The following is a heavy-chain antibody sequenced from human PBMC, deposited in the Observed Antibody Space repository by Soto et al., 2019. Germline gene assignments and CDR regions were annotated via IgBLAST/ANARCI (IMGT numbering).Heavy chain of an antibody. CDR3: ARLYYDFRSGYPFDY. D-gene: IGHD3-3*01. CDR2: ISAYNGNT. J-gene: IGHJ4*02. CDR1: GYTFTRYG. V-gene: IGHV1-18*01. Sequence: ASVKVSCKASGYTFTRYGISWVRQAPGQGLEWMGWISAYNGNTNYAQKLQGRVTMTTDTSTSTAYMELRSLRSDDTAVYYCARLYYDFRSGYPFDYWGQGTLVTVSS.